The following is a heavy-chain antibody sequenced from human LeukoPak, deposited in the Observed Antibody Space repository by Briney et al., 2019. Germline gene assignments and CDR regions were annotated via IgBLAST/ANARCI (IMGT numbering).Heavy chain of an antibody. Sequence: SVKVSCKASGGTFSSYAIIWVRQAPGQGLEWMGGIIPIFGTANYAQKFQGRVTITADKSTSTAYMELSSLRSEDTAVYYCASLKNSYDSSGYLVTDAFDIWGQGTMVTVSS. J-gene: IGHJ3*02. V-gene: IGHV1-69*06. CDR1: GGTFSSYA. CDR3: ASLKNSYDSSGYLVTDAFDI. D-gene: IGHD3-22*01. CDR2: IIPIFGTA.